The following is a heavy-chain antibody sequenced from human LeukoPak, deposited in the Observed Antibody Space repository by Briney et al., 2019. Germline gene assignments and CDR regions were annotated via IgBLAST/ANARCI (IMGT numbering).Heavy chain of an antibody. V-gene: IGHV3-7*01. CDR1: GFTFSTYW. Sequence: PGGSLRLSCAASGFTFSTYWMSWVRQAPGKGLEWVANIKQDGSDKYYVDSVKGRFTISRDNAKNSLCLQMNSLRAEDTAVYYCAREARRESSGWFVEFWGQGTLVTVSS. CDR2: IKQDGSDK. D-gene: IGHD6-19*01. CDR3: AREARRESSGWFVEF. J-gene: IGHJ4*02.